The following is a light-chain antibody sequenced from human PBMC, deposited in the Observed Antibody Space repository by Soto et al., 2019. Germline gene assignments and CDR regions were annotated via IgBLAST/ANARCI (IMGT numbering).Light chain of an antibody. V-gene: IGLV2-8*01. Sequence: QSALTQPPSASGSPGQSVTISCTGASSDVGGYNFVSWYQQHPGKAPKLMIYDVTKRPSGVPDRFSGSKSGNTASLTVSGLQVDDEADYYCCSYAGSSIPVAFGGGTKLTVL. CDR1: SSDVGGYNF. J-gene: IGLJ2*01. CDR3: CSYAGSSIPVA. CDR2: DVT.